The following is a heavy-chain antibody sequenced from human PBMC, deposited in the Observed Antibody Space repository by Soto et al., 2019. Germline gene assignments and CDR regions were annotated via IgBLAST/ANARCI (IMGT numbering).Heavy chain of an antibody. D-gene: IGHD3-22*01. CDR2: IYTSGST. Sequence: QVQLQESGPGLVKPSETLSLTCTVSGGSISSYYWSWIRQPAGKGLEWIGRIYTSGSTNYNPSLTGRVTKSVDTSKNQFSLKLSSVTAADTAVYYCARERRYYYDSSGYYYVPLFDYWGQGTLVTVSS. CDR1: GGSISSYY. J-gene: IGHJ4*02. CDR3: ARERRYYYDSSGYYYVPLFDY. V-gene: IGHV4-4*07.